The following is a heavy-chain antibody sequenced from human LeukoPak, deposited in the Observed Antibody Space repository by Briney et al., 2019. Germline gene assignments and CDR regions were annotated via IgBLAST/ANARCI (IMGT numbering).Heavy chain of an antibody. Sequence: PSEPLSLTCAVSGGSINSGAYSWSWIRQPPGKGLEWIGYIYHSGSTYYNPSLKSRVTISVDRFKNQFSLKLSSVTAADTAVYYCARAVVTAMVNWSQGTLVTVSS. J-gene: IGHJ4*02. CDR1: GGSINSGAYS. D-gene: IGHD5-18*01. CDR2: IYHSGST. V-gene: IGHV4-30-2*01. CDR3: ARAVVTAMVN.